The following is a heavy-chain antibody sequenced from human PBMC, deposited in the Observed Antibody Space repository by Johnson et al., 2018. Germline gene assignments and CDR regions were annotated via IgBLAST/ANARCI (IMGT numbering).Heavy chain of an antibody. D-gene: IGHD1-26*01. CDR1: GFTFSNFW. V-gene: IGHV3-74*03. CDR3: AKVGEYSGIYPYYYHNYMDV. CDR2: INTDGTTT. Sequence: VQLVESGGGIVQPGGSLRLSCATSGFTFSNFWLHWVRQAPGKGLVWVSRINTDGTTTTHADSVKGRFTIPRDNAKSTLYLQMNSLRAEDTAVYYSAKVGEYSGIYPYYYHNYMDVWGKGTAVTVSS. J-gene: IGHJ6*03.